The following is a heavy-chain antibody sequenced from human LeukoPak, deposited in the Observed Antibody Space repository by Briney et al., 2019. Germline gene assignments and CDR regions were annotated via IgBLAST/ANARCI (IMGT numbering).Heavy chain of an antibody. J-gene: IGHJ1*01. V-gene: IGHV4-39*07. CDR2: IHYSGST. CDR1: GGSISSSSYY. CDR3: ARPDDQRTVAGMDAEYFQH. D-gene: IGHD6-19*01. Sequence: SGTLSLTCTVSGGSISSSSYYWGWIRQPPGKGLEWIGSIHYSGSTYYNPSLKSRVTISVDTSKNQFSLKLSSVTAADTGVYCCARPDDQRTVAGMDAEYFQHWGQGTLVTVSS.